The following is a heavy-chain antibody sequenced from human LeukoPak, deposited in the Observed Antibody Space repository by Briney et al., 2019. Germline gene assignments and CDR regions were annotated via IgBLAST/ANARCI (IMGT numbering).Heavy chain of an antibody. CDR1: GFTFSSYW. D-gene: IGHD2-2*01. Sequence: PGGSLRLSCAASGFTFSSYWMSWVRQAPGKGLEWVANIKQDGSEKYYVDSVKGRFTISRDNAKNSLYLQMNSLRAEDTAVYYCARVGRGYCSSNSCYVWFDPWGQGTLVTVSS. CDR3: ARVGRGYCSSNSCYVWFDP. J-gene: IGHJ5*02. V-gene: IGHV3-7*01. CDR2: IKQDGSEK.